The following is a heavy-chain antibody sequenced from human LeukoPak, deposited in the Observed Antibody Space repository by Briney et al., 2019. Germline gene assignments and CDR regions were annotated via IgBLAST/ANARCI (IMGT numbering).Heavy chain of an antibody. Sequence: PGGSLRLSCAASGFTFSNYWMRWVRQAPGKGLVWVSRINSDGINTSYADSVKGRFTILRDNAKKTLHLQKNSLRAEDTAVYYCARDLGQYYDTSDNWFDPWGQGTLVTVSS. J-gene: IGHJ5*02. D-gene: IGHD3-22*01. V-gene: IGHV3-74*01. CDR3: ARDLGQYYDTSDNWFDP. CDR2: INSDGINT. CDR1: GFTFSNYW.